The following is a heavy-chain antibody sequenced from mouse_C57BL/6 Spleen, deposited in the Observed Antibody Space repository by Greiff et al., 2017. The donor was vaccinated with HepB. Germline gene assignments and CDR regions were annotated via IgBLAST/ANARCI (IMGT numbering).Heavy chain of an antibody. J-gene: IGHJ2*01. Sequence: QVQLQQSGPELVKPGASVKISCKASGYAFSSSWMNWVKQRPGKGLEWIGRIYPGDGDTNYNGKFKGKATLTAEKSSSTAYMELSSLTSGDSAVYFCAISGYGSSYDYWGQGTTLTVSS. CDR3: AISGYGSSYDY. V-gene: IGHV1-82*01. CDR1: GYAFSSSW. CDR2: IYPGDGDT. D-gene: IGHD1-1*01.